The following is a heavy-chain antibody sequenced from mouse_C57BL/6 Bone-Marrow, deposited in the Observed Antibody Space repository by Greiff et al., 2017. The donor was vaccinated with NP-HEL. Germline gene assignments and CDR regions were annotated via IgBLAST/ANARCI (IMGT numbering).Heavy chain of an antibody. J-gene: IGHJ3*01. CDR3: ARDQRD. CDR1: GFTFSSYA. CDR2: ISDGGSYT. Sequence: DVQLVESGGGLVKPGGSLKLSCAASGFTFSSYAMSWVRQTPEKRLEWVATISDGGSYTYYPDNVKGRFTISRDNAKNNLYLQMSHLKSEDTAMYYCARDQRDWGQGTLVTVSA. V-gene: IGHV5-4*01.